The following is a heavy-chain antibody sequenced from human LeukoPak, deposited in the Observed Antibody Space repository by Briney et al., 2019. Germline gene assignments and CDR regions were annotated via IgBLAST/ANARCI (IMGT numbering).Heavy chain of an antibody. J-gene: IGHJ4*02. CDR3: ARGYCSGGSCYHFDS. V-gene: IGHV1-2*02. Sequence: ASVKVSCKASGYRFSDYYMHWVRQAPGQGLEWMGWVNSNSGGTHYAQNFEVRVTMTRDTSISTAYMELSRLKIDDTALYYCARGYCSGGSCYHFDSWGQGTLDIVSS. CDR2: VNSNSGGT. D-gene: IGHD2-15*01. CDR1: GYRFSDYY.